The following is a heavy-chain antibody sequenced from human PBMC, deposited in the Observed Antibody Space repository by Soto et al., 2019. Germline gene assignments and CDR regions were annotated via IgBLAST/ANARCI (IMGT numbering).Heavy chain of an antibody. CDR3: TRRSEYDSGGYYYAYDY. V-gene: IGHV3-73*01. Sequence: GSLRLSCAASGFTFSGSAMHWVRQASGKGLEWVGRIRSKANSYATAYAASVKGRFTISRDDAKNTVYLQMNSLNSEDTAVYYCTRRSEYDSGGYYYAYDYWGQGTRVTVSS. J-gene: IGHJ4*02. CDR2: IRSKANSYAT. D-gene: IGHD3-22*01. CDR1: GFTFSGSA.